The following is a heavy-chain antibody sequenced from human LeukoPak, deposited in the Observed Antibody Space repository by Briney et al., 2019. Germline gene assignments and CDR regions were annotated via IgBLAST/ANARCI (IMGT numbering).Heavy chain of an antibody. Sequence: PSETLSLTCAVSGGSISSRGYYWTWIRQSAGKGLEWIGRICPSGSANYNPSFKSRVTISLDASKNQFSLKLSSVTAADTALYYCAREPAAGSGNYWGQGTLVTVSS. CDR2: ICPSGSA. J-gene: IGHJ4*02. D-gene: IGHD3-10*01. V-gene: IGHV4-61*02. CDR3: AREPAAGSGNY. CDR1: GGSISSRGYY.